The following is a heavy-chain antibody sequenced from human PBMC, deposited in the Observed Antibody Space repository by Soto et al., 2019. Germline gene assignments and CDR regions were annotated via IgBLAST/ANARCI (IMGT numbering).Heavy chain of an antibody. CDR3: AKAQLDTAMVIDY. J-gene: IGHJ4*02. CDR1: GFTFSSYG. CDR2: ISYDGSNK. Sequence: GGSLRLSCAASGFTFSSYGMHWVRQAPGKGLEWVAVISYDGSNKYYADSVKGRFTISRDNSKNTLYLQMNSLRAEDTAVYYCAKAQLDTAMVIDYWGQGTLVTVSS. V-gene: IGHV3-30*18. D-gene: IGHD5-18*01.